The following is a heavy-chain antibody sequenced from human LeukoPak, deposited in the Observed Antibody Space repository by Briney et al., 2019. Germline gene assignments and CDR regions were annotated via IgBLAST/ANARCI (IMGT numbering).Heavy chain of an antibody. V-gene: IGHV3-30*02. J-gene: IGHJ4*02. CDR3: AKDQGSSGWYSVPDY. CDR1: GFTFSSYG. CDR2: IRYDGSNK. Sequence: GGSLRLSCAASGFTFSSYGMHWVRQAPGKGLEWAAFIRYDGSNKYYADSVKGRFTISRENSKNTLYLQMNRLRAGDTAVYYCAKDQGSSGWYSVPDYWGQGTLVTVSS. D-gene: IGHD6-19*01.